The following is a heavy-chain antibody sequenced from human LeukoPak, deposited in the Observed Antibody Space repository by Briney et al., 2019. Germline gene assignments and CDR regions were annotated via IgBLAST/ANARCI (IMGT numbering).Heavy chain of an antibody. J-gene: IGHJ6*02. V-gene: IGHV1-2*02. D-gene: IGHD5-12*01. CDR2: INPNSGGT. CDR3: ARQLYSGYDYFPLLYYYYYGMDV. CDR1: GYTFTGYY. Sequence: ASVKVSCKASGYTFTGYYMHWVRQAPGQGLEWMGWINPNSGGTNYAQKFQGRVTMTRDTSISTAYMELSRLRSDDTAVYYCARQLYSGYDYFPLLYYYYYGMDVWGQGTTVTVSS.